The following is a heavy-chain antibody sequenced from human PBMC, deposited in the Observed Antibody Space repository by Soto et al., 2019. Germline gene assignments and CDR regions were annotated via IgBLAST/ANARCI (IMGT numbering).Heavy chain of an antibody. Sequence: SETLSLTCAVSGGSISSSNWWSWVRQPPGKGLEWIGEIYHSGSTNYNPSLKSRVTISVDKSKNQFSLKLSSVTAADTAVYYCARDRFTYGDFLVYGMDVWRQGTTVTVSS. CDR1: GGSISSSNW. J-gene: IGHJ6*02. D-gene: IGHD4-17*01. CDR3: ARDRFTYGDFLVYGMDV. V-gene: IGHV4-4*02. CDR2: IYHSGST.